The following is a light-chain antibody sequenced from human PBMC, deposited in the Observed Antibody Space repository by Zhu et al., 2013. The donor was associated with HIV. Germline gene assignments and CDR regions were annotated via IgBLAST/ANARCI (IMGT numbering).Light chain of an antibody. J-gene: IGKJ5*01. V-gene: IGKV3-11*01. Sequence: EIVLTQSPVTLSLSPGESATLSCRASQSVSTFLAWYQQKPGQAPRLLIYDTSNRASGIPARFSGSGSGTDFTLTISSLEPEDFAVYYCQQRSNWPPITFGQGTRLEIK. CDR2: DTS. CDR3: QQRSNWPPIT. CDR1: QSVSTF.